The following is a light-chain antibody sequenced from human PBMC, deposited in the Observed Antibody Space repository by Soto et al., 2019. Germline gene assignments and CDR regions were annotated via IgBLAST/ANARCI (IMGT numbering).Light chain of an antibody. Sequence: VLTQSPGTLSVSPGERATLSCWASQSVSSSFVAWYQQKPGQAPRLLIYGASSRAAGIPDRFSGSGSGTNFTLTISRLDPEDFAVYYCHQSGISPLTFGPGTKVDIK. J-gene: IGKJ3*01. V-gene: IGKV3-20*01. CDR3: HQSGISPLT. CDR1: QSVSSSF. CDR2: GAS.